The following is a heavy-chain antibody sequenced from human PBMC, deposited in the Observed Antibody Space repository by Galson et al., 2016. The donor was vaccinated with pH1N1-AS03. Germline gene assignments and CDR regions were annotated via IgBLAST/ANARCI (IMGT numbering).Heavy chain of an antibody. CDR1: GYSSSSYG. J-gene: IGHJ4*02. V-gene: IGHV1-18*01. CDR2: ISTYNPNA. D-gene: IGHD3-22*01. CDR3: AREGYYHESSGDYISRGFDY. Sequence: SVKVSCKASGYSSSSYGFAWVRQAPGQGLEWMGWISTYNPNADYAQKFQGRVTMTSDTHTNTAYMELRSLRSDDTAVYYCAREGYYHESSGDYISRGFDYWGQGTLVTVSS.